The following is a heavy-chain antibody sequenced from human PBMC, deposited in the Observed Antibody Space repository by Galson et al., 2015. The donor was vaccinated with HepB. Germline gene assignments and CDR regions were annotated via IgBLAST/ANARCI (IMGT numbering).Heavy chain of an antibody. D-gene: IGHD4-23*01. CDR3: ARVVRGGASHFDY. Sequence: SVKVSCKASGYTFTNYGISWVRQAPGQGLEWMGWISAYNGYTNYEHKFQGRVTMTTDTSTSTAYMALRSLRSDDTAVYYCARVVRGGASHFDYWGQGTLVTVSS. V-gene: IGHV1-18*01. CDR1: GYTFTNYG. CDR2: ISAYNGYT. J-gene: IGHJ4*02.